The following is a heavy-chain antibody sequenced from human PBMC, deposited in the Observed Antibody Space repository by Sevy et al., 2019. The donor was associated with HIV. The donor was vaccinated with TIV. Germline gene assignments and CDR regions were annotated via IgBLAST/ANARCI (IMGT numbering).Heavy chain of an antibody. V-gene: IGHV3-48*03. CDR2: ISTSGSNR. CDR1: GFIFSSFE. D-gene: IGHD1-1*01. CDR3: AKRGGQYDLGMEV. J-gene: IGHJ6*02. Sequence: GGSLRLSCAASGFIFSSFEMNWVRQAPGKGLEWVSSISTSGSNRYYADSVKGRVTISRDNAKKSLYLQMNSLRAEDTAIYFCAKRGGQYDLGMEVWGQGTTVTVSS.